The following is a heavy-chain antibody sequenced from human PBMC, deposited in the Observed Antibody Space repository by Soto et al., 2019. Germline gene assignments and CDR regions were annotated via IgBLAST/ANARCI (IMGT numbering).Heavy chain of an antibody. D-gene: IGHD1-1*01. CDR1: GYTFTSYG. CDR3: AREILLGHNWNDASNWFDP. J-gene: IGHJ5*02. CDR2: ISAYNGNT. V-gene: IGHV1-18*01. Sequence: QVQLVQSGAEVKKPGASVKVSCKASGYTFTSYGISWVRQAPGQGLEWMGWISAYNGNTNYAQKLQGRVTMTTDTSTSTAYMGLRSLRSDDTAVYYCAREILLGHNWNDASNWFDPWGQGTLVTVSS.